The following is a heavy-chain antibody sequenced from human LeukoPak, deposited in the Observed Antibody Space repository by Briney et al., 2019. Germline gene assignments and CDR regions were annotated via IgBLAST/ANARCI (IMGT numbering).Heavy chain of an antibody. D-gene: IGHD3-9*01. CDR3: AKPPRYFDWPAFDY. CDR1: GFTFGSYA. Sequence: PGGSLRLSCAASGFTFGSYAMSWVRQAPGKGLEWVSAISGSGGSTYYADSVKGRFTISRDNSKNTLYLQMNSLRAEDTAVYYCAKPPRYFDWPAFDYWGQGTLVTVSS. J-gene: IGHJ4*02. CDR2: ISGSGGST. V-gene: IGHV3-23*01.